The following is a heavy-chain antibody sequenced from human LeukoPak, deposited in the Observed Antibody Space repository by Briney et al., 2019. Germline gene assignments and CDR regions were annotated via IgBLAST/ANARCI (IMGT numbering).Heavy chain of an antibody. CDR3: AREAYYDCSGSLDC. V-gene: IGHV3-23*01. Sequence: GGSLRLSCAASGFTFSTYAMSWVRQAPGKGLEWVSCINGRGVSTYYADSVKGRFTISRDNSKNTLYLQMSSLRADDTAIYYCAREAYYDCSGSLDCWGQGTLVTVSS. CDR2: INGRGVST. D-gene: IGHD3-22*01. CDR1: GFTFSTYA. J-gene: IGHJ4*02.